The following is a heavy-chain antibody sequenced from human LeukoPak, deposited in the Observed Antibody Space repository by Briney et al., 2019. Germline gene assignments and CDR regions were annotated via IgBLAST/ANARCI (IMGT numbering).Heavy chain of an antibody. CDR2: INPNSGGT. Sequence: GASVKVSCKASGYTFTGYYMHWVRQAPGQGLEWMGWINPNSGGTNYAQKFQGRVTMTRDTSISTAYMELSRLRSDDTAVYYCARADIVATIKNYYYMDVWGKGTTVTASS. CDR1: GYTFTGYY. J-gene: IGHJ6*03. D-gene: IGHD5-12*01. V-gene: IGHV1-2*02. CDR3: ARADIVATIKNYYYMDV.